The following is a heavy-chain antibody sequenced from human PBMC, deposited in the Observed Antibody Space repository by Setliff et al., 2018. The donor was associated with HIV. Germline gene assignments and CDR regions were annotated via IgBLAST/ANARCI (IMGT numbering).Heavy chain of an antibody. Sequence: GGSLRLSCAASGFTSSCFPMYGVRQAPGKGLVWVSRVNSDGSSTNYANSVKGRFTMSRDNAKNTLHLQMNSLRADDTALYYCARGEQTGYYTTYYYYMDLWGKGTTVTVSS. CDR3: ARGEQTGYYTTYYYYMDL. CDR2: VNSDGSST. D-gene: IGHD3-9*01. V-gene: IGHV3-74*01. CDR1: GFTSSCFP. J-gene: IGHJ6*03.